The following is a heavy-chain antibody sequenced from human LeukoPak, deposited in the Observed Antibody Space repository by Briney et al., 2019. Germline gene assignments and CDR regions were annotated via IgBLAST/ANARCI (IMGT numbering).Heavy chain of an antibody. CDR2: IKRDGSTQ. J-gene: IGHJ4*02. Sequence: QAGGSLRLSCAASGLTFSDFWMTWVRQAPGKGVEWVASIKRDGSTQYYVDAVKGRFTISRDNAKTSLFLQMNSLTPADTAVYFFARWGYTSPCYYIDYWGQGTPVTVSS. D-gene: IGHD5-18*01. V-gene: IGHV3-7*01. CDR3: ARWGYTSPCYYIDY. CDR1: GLTFSDFW.